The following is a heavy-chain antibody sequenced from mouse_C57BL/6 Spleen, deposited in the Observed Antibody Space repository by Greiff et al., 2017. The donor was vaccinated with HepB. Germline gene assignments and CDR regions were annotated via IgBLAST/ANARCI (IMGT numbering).Heavy chain of an antibody. CDR3: ARSTTVVRYWYFDV. Sequence: QVQLKQSGPELVKPGASVKISCKASGYAFSSSWMNWVKQRPGKGLEWIGRIYPGDGDTNYNGKFKGKATLTADKSSSTAYMQLSSLTSEDSAVYFCARSTTVVRYWYFDVWGTGTTVTVAS. J-gene: IGHJ1*03. CDR1: GYAFSSSW. V-gene: IGHV1-82*01. D-gene: IGHD1-1*01. CDR2: IYPGDGDT.